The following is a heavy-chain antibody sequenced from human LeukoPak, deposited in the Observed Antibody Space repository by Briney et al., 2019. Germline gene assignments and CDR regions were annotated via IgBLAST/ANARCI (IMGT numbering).Heavy chain of an antibody. V-gene: IGHV3-33*06. CDR2: IWYDGSNK. CDR1: GFTFSSYG. Sequence: GGSLRLSCAASGFTFSSYGMHWVRQAPGKGLEWVAVIWYDGSNKYYADSVKGRFTISRNNSKNTLYLQMNSLSAEDTAVYYCAKMQGYFDLWGRGTLVTVSS. J-gene: IGHJ2*01. CDR3: AKMQGYFDL.